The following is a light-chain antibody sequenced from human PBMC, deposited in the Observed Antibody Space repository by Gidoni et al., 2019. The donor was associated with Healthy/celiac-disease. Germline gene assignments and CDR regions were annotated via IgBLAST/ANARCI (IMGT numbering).Light chain of an antibody. J-gene: IGKJ1*01. Sequence: EIVMTQSPATLSVPPGERATLSCRASQSVSSNFAWYQQKPGQAPRLLIYGASTMATGLPARFSGSGSGTEFTLTISSLQSEDFAVYYCQQYNNWPPWTFGQGTKVEIK. CDR2: GAS. CDR3: QQYNNWPPWT. CDR1: QSVSSN. V-gene: IGKV3-15*01.